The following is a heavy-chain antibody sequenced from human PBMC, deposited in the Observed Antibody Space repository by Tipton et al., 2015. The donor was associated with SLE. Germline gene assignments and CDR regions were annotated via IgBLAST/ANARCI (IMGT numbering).Heavy chain of an antibody. Sequence: GSLRLSCSASGFTFSSYAMSWVRQAPGKGLEWVSAISGSGGSTYYADSVKGRFTISRDNSKNTLYVQMNSLRAEDTAVYYCAKGIVVVKIGAFDIWGQGTMVTVSS. CDR2: ISGSGGST. CDR1: GFTFSSYA. CDR3: AKGIVVVKIGAFDI. J-gene: IGHJ3*02. D-gene: IGHD3-22*01. V-gene: IGHV3-23*01.